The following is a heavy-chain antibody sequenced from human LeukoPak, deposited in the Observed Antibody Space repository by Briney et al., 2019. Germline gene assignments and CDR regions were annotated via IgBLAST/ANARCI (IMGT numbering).Heavy chain of an antibody. CDR1: GFTFSSYS. CDR2: ISSSSSTI. V-gene: IGHV3-48*04. CDR3: ARVMGEWIQLWFFDY. J-gene: IGHJ4*02. Sequence: GGSLRLSCAASGFTFSSYSMNWVRQAPGKGLEWVSYISSSSSTIYYADSVKGRFTISRDNAKNSLYLQMNSLRAEDTAVYYCARVMGEWIQLWFFDYWGQGTLVTVSS. D-gene: IGHD5-18*01.